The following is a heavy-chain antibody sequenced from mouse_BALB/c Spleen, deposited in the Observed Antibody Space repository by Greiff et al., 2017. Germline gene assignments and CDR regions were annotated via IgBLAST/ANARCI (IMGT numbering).Heavy chain of an antibody. CDR2: IYPGDGDT. CDR1: GYAFSSYW. CDR3: ARRGYGNCDYFDY. J-gene: IGHJ2*01. Sequence: QVQLQQSGAELVRPGSSVKISCKASGYAFSSYWMNWVKQRPGQGLEWIGQIYPGDGDTNYNGKFKGKATLTADKSSSTAYMQLSSLTSEDSAVYFCARRGYGNCDYFDYWGQGTTLTVSS. V-gene: IGHV1-80*01. D-gene: IGHD2-10*02.